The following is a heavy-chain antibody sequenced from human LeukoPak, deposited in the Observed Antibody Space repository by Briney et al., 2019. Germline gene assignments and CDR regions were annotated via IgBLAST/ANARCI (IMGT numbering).Heavy chain of an antibody. D-gene: IGHD3-10*01. CDR1: GGSISNNNW. V-gene: IGHV4-4*02. Sequence: SGTLSLTCSVSGGSISNNNWWSWVRQSPGKGLEWIGNIYHSGTTHYNPSLKSRATISVDKSKNQFSLKLNSVTAADTAVYYCAIKPPSGWFGTGWLDPWGQGTLVTVSS. CDR3: AIKPPSGWFGTGWLDP. J-gene: IGHJ5*02. CDR2: IYHSGTT.